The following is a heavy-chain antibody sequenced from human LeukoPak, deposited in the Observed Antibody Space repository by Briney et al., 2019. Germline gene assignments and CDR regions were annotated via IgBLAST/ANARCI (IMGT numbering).Heavy chain of an antibody. D-gene: IGHD2-2*01. CDR1: GGTFSSYA. J-gene: IGHJ4*02. CDR2: IIHNFGTA. CDR3: ARSNCSSTSCFRGGFDY. V-gene: IGHV1-69*05. Sequence: SVKLSCKASGGTFSSYAISWVRQAPGQGLEWMGGIIHNFGTANYAHKFQGRVTITTDESTSTAYMELSSLRSEDTAVYYCARSNCSSTSCFRGGFDYWGQGTLVTVSS.